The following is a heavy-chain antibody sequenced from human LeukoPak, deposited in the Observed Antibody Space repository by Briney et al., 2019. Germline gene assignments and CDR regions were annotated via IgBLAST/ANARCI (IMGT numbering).Heavy chain of an antibody. CDR2: IYYSGST. D-gene: IGHD3-10*01. CDR1: GGSISSSSYY. V-gene: IGHV4-39*07. Sequence: SETLSLTCTVSGGSISSSSYYWGWIRQPPGKGLEWIGSIYYSGSTYYNPPLKSRVTISVDTSKNQFSLKLSSVTAADTAVYYCARAVGSGSFQTYYYYMDVWGKGTTVTISS. CDR3: ARAVGSGSFQTYYYYMDV. J-gene: IGHJ6*03.